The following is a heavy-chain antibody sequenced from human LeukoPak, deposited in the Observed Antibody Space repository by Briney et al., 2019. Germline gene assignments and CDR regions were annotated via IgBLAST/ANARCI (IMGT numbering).Heavy chain of an antibody. CDR3: ARGLSRDIVVVPAANNFDY. V-gene: IGHV4-34*01. CDR1: GGSFSGYY. D-gene: IGHD2-2*01. Sequence: PSETLSLTCAVYGGSFSGYYWSWIRQPPGKGLEWIGEIKHSGSTNYNPSLKSRVTISVDTSKNQFSLKLSSVTAADTAVYYCARGLSRDIVVVPAANNFDYWGQGTLVTVSS. CDR2: IKHSGST. J-gene: IGHJ4*02.